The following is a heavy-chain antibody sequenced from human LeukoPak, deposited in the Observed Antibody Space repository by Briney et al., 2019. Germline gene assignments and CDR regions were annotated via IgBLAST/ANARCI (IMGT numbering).Heavy chain of an antibody. V-gene: IGHV3-7*03. CDR1: GFTFSSNW. J-gene: IGHJ4*02. Sequence: GGSLRLSCATSGFTFSSNWMSWVRHAPGRGLDWVANIKPDGSAEYYAASVKGRFTVSRDNAKNSLYLQMNSLRAEDTAVYYCAKDMYYFDYWGQGTLVTVSS. CDR2: IKPDGSAE. D-gene: IGHD3-10*02. CDR3: AKDMYYFDY.